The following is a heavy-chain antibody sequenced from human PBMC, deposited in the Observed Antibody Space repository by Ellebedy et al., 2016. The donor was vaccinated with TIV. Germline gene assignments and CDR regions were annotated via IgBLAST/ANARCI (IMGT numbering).Heavy chain of an antibody. D-gene: IGHD6-13*01. CDR1: GYLFTSLW. J-gene: IGHJ6*02. CDR2: IFPSDSGDIDV. CDR3: ARFGSAAGVYDV. Sequence: GESLKISCQASGYLFTSLWIGWVRQMPGKGLEWVAIIFPSDSGDIDVRYRPAVQGQVTISADASTNTAYLHWNSLKVSDTATYFCARFGSAAGVYDVWGPGTTVTVSS. V-gene: IGHV5-51*01.